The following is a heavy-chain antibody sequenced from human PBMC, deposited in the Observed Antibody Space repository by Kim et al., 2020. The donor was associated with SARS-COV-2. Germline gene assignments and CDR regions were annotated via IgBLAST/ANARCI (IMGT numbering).Heavy chain of an antibody. Sequence: SVKVSCKASGGTFSSYAISWVRQAPGQGLEWMGRIIPILGIANYAQKFQGRVTITADKSTSTAYMELSSLRSEDTAVYYCARDQSASHKQIWFGELGAWFDPWGQGTLVTVSS. D-gene: IGHD3-10*01. V-gene: IGHV1-69*04. J-gene: IGHJ5*02. CDR1: GGTFSSYA. CDR3: ARDQSASHKQIWFGELGAWFDP. CDR2: IIPILGIA.